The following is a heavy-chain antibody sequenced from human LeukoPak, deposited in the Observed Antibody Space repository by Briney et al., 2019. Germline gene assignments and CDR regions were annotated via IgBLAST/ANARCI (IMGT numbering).Heavy chain of an antibody. Sequence: PGGSLRLSCAASGFTFSSYSMNWVRQAPGKGLEWVSSISSSSSYIYYADSVKGRFTISRDNAKNSLYLQMNSLRAEDTAVYYCARDVPGIAVCTYWGQGTLVTVSS. J-gene: IGHJ4*02. D-gene: IGHD6-19*01. CDR1: GFTFSSYS. CDR3: ARDVPGIAVCTY. V-gene: IGHV3-21*01. CDR2: ISSSSSYI.